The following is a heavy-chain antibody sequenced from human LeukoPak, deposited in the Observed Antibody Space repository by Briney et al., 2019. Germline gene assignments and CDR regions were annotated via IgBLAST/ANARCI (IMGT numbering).Heavy chain of an antibody. Sequence: PSETLSLTCTVSGGSTSSYYWTWIRQPPGKGLEWIGYIYNSESTNYNPSLKSRVTISVDTSKNQFSLKLTSVTAADTAMYYCARRRRIAGVGTDALDIWGQGTMVTVSS. J-gene: IGHJ3*02. CDR1: GGSTSSYY. V-gene: IGHV4-59*08. CDR2: IYNSEST. D-gene: IGHD6-13*01. CDR3: ARRRRIAGVGTDALDI.